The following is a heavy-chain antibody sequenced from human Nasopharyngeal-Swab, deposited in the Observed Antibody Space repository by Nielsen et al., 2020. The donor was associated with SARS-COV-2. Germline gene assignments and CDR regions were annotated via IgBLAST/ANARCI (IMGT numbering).Heavy chain of an antibody. D-gene: IGHD3-22*01. Sequence: SETLSLTGTGSGDSISSYYWSWIRQPPGKGLEWIGYIYYSGSTNYNPSLKSRVTISVDTSKNQFSLKLSSVTAADTAVYYCARHPRYYDSSGYHFDYWGQGTLVTVSS. CDR3: ARHPRYYDSSGYHFDY. J-gene: IGHJ4*02. CDR1: GDSISSYY. CDR2: IYYSGST. V-gene: IGHV4-59*08.